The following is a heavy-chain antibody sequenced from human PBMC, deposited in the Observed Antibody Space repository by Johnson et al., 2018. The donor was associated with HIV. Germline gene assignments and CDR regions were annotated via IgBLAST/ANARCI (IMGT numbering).Heavy chain of an antibody. CDR3: AKDGGGLSFDAFDI. J-gene: IGHJ3*02. D-gene: IGHD3-16*01. V-gene: IGHV3-30*02. Sequence: QVQLVESGGGVVQPGASLRLSCAASGFTFSSYGMHWVRPAPGKGLEWVAFIRYDGSNKYYADSVKGRFTISRDNSKNTLYLQMNSLRAEDTAVYYCAKDGGGLSFDAFDIWGQGTMVTVSS. CDR2: IRYDGSNK. CDR1: GFTFSSYG.